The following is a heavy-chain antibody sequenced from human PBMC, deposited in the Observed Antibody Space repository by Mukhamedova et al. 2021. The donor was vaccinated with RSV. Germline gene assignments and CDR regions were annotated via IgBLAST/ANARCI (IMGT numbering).Heavy chain of an antibody. CDR3: ARLIAGSSSGGNFDF. CDR2: IKQDGSEK. D-gene: IGHD6-6*01. J-gene: IGHJ4*02. Sequence: EWVANIKQDGSEKYYVDSVKGQFTISRDNAKNSLYLQMNSLSAADTAVYYCARLIAGSSSGGNFDFWGQGPLVTVSS. V-gene: IGHV3-7*01.